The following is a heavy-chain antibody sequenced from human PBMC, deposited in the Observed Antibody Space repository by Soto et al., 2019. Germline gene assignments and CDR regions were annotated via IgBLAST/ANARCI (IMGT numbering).Heavy chain of an antibody. CDR3: ARERYQLLYYYYYDMDV. Sequence: PGGSLRLSFAASGFTFSSYAMHWVRQAPGKGLEWVAVISYDGSNKYYADSVKGQFTITRYNDKNTLYLQMNSLRAEDTAVYYCARERYQLLYYYYYDMDVWGQGTTVTVSS. J-gene: IGHJ6*02. V-gene: IGHV3-30-3*01. CDR2: ISYDGSNK. CDR1: GFTFSSYA. D-gene: IGHD2-2*01.